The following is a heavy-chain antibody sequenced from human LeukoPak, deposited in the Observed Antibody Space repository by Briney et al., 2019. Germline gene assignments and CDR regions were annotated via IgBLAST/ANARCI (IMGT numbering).Heavy chain of an antibody. D-gene: IGHD1-14*01. Sequence: ASLKVSCKASGYTFTDYYIHWVRQAPGQGLEWMGWINPNSGGTNYAEKFQGRVTMTRGTSISTAYMELSRLRSDDTAVYYCARVSSEPMGATDYWGQGTLVTVSS. J-gene: IGHJ4*02. CDR3: ARVSSEPMGATDY. CDR2: INPNSGGT. V-gene: IGHV1-2*02. CDR1: GYTFTDYY.